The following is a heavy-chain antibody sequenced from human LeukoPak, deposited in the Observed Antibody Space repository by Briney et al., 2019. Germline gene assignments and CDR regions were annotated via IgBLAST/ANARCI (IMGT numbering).Heavy chain of an antibody. CDR1: GFTFSSYW. J-gene: IGHJ4*02. Sequence: GGSLRLSCAASGFTFSSYWMSWVRQAPGKGLEWVANIKEDGSQKYYMDSVKGRFTISGDNAKNSLYLQMNSLRAEDTAVYYCARGKYYFDYWGQGTLVTVSS. V-gene: IGHV3-7*04. CDR3: ARGKYYFDY. CDR2: IKEDGSQK.